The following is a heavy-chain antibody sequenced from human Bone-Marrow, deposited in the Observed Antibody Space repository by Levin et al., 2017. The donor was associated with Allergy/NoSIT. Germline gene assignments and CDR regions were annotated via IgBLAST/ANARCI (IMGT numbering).Heavy chain of an antibody. D-gene: IGHD3-3*01. J-gene: IGHJ5*02. CDR3: ARIFVAGSGGSWFDR. V-gene: IGHV3-23*01. CDR2: VSSRGNS. Sequence: GGSLRLSCTASGFMFNNFVMNWVRQAPGKGPEWISGVSSRGNSFYAASLKGRFTISRDNSKNILYLQMNRLRADVTAVYYCARIFVAGSGGSWFDRWGQGTLVTVSS. CDR1: GFMFNNFV.